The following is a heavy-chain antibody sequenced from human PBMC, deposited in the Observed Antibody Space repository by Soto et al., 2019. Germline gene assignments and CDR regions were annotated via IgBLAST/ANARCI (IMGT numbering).Heavy chain of an antibody. Sequence: GGSLRLSCAASGFTFSSYAMNWVRQAPGKGLEWVSALSGSGGSTFYADSVKGRFTISRDNSKNTRYLQMNSLRADDTAVYYCAKVLYSSSWSQIFDYWGQGTLVTVSS. J-gene: IGHJ4*02. CDR1: GFTFSSYA. D-gene: IGHD6-13*01. CDR3: AKVLYSSSWSQIFDY. V-gene: IGHV3-23*01. CDR2: LSGSGGST.